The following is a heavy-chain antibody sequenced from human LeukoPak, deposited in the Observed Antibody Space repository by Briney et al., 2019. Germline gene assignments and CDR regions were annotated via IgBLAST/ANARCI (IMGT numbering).Heavy chain of an antibody. J-gene: IGHJ4*02. CDR2: INPNSGGT. CDR1: GYTFTGYY. Sequence: GASVKVSCKASGYTFTGYYMHWVRQAPGQGLEWMGWINPNSGGTNYAQKFQGWVTMTRDTSISTAYMELRRLISDDTAMYYCARGSPADRSGYYYSEYWGQGTLVTVSS. D-gene: IGHD3-22*01. V-gene: IGHV1-2*04. CDR3: ARGSPADRSGYYYSEY.